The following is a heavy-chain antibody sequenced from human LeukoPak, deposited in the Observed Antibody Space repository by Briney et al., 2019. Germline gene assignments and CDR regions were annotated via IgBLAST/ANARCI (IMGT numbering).Heavy chain of an antibody. CDR1: GFTFSSYS. CDR3: AKGGLRSAPLDY. D-gene: IGHD4-17*01. CDR2: ISGRGGT. Sequence: GGSLRLSCAASGFTFSSYSMTWVRQAPGKGLEWVPVISGRGGTYYADSVKGRFIISRDNSENMLYLQMNSLGADDTALYYCAKGGLRSAPLDYWGQGTLVTVSS. V-gene: IGHV3-23*01. J-gene: IGHJ4*03.